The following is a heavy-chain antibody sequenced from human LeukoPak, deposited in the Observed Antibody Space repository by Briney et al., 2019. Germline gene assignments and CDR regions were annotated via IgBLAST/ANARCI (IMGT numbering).Heavy chain of an antibody. D-gene: IGHD1-14*01. CDR1: GGSFSGYY. CDR3: AMVPDSYFDY. V-gene: IGHV4-34*01. CDR2: INHSGGT. Sequence: SETLSLTCAVYGGSFSGYYWSWIRQPPGKGPEWIGEINHSGGTNYNPSLKSRVTISVDTSKNQFSLKLSSVTAADTAVYYCAMVPDSYFDYWGQGTLVTVSS. J-gene: IGHJ4*02.